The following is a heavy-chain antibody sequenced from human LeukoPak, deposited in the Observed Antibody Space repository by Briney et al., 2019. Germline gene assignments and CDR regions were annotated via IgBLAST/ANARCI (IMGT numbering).Heavy chain of an antibody. CDR3: ARGVGAHFDY. CDR1: GGSFSGYY. V-gene: IGHV4-34*01. CDR2: INHSGST. J-gene: IGHJ4*02. D-gene: IGHD1-26*01. Sequence: PSETLSLTCAVYGGSFSGYYWSWIRQPPGKGLEWIGEINHSGSTNYNPSLKSRVTISVVTSKNQFSLKLSSVTAADTAVYYCARGVGAHFDYWGQGTLVTVSS.